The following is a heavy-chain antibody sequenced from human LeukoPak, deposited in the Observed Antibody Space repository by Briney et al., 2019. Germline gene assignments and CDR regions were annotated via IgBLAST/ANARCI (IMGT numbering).Heavy chain of an antibody. J-gene: IGHJ4*02. Sequence: SETLSLTCTVSGGSISSSSYYWGWIRQPPGKGLEWMGRIYYSGSTYYNPSLKSRVTISVDTSKNQFSLKLSSVPAADTAVYYCARPGASGDYIDYWGQGTLVTVSS. CDR2: IYYSGST. V-gene: IGHV4-39*01. CDR1: GGSISSSSYY. D-gene: IGHD3-10*01. CDR3: ARPGASGDYIDY.